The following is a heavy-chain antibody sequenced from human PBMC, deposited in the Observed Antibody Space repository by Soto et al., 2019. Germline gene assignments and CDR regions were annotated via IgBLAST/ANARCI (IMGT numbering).Heavy chain of an antibody. CDR1: GFTFSGYA. Sequence: GGSLRLSCAASGFTFSGYALHWVRQAPGKGLEWVAVIWHDGSNKYYVDSVEGRFTISRDNSKNTLYLQMNSLRAEDTAVYYCARDRAFSSSWYVNYYGMDVWGQGTTVTVSS. J-gene: IGHJ6*02. CDR2: IWHDGSNK. CDR3: ARDRAFSSSWYVNYYGMDV. D-gene: IGHD6-13*01. V-gene: IGHV3-33*01.